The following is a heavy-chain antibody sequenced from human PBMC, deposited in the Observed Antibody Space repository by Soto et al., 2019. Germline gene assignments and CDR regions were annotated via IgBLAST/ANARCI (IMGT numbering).Heavy chain of an antibody. CDR1: GFTFSSYA. CDR3: ARDLYEWELRGGYYGMDV. Sequence: QVQLVESGGGVVHPGRSLRLSCAASGFTFSSYAMHWVRQAPGKGLEWVAVISYDGSNKYYADSVKGRFTISRDNSKNTLYLQMNSLRAEDTAVYYCARDLYEWELRGGYYGMDVWGQGTTVTVSS. CDR2: ISYDGSNK. D-gene: IGHD1-26*01. V-gene: IGHV3-30-3*01. J-gene: IGHJ6*02.